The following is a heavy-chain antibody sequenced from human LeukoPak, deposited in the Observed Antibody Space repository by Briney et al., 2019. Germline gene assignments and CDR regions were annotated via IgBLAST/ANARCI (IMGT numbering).Heavy chain of an antibody. Sequence: PGRSLRLSCAASGFTFDDYAMHWVRQAPGKGLEWVSGISWNSGSIDYADSVKGRFTISRDNAKNSLYLQMNSLRAEDMALYYCAKDRCISGWYYFDYWGQGTLVTVSS. J-gene: IGHJ4*02. V-gene: IGHV3-9*03. CDR3: AKDRCISGWYYFDY. CDR1: GFTFDDYA. CDR2: ISWNSGSI. D-gene: IGHD6-19*01.